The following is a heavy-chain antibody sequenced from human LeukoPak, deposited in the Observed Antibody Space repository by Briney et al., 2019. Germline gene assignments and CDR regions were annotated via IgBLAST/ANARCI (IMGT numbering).Heavy chain of an antibody. CDR1: GGSFSGYY. Sequence: SETLSLTCAVYGGSFSGYYWSWIRQPPGEGREWMGEINHSGSTNYNPPLKRRVTTSVDTSNNQISLKLSSVAGAHTAVYYCARGKARTSYDYRFEYYYYGMDVWGQGTRVSVS. D-gene: IGHD4-4*01. CDR3: ARGKARTSYDYRFEYYYYGMDV. CDR2: INHSGST. V-gene: IGHV4-34*01. J-gene: IGHJ6*02.